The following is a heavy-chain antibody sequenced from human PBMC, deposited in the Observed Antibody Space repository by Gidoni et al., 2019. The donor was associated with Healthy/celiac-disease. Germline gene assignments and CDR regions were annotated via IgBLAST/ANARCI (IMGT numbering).Heavy chain of an antibody. J-gene: IGHJ3*02. CDR2: ISSSSSTI. Sequence: EVQLVESGGGLVPPGGSLRLSCAASGFTFSSYSMHWVRQAPGKGLEWVSYISSSSSTIYYADSVKGRFTISRDNAKNSLYLQMNSLRAEDTAVYYCARLLEWLSLGGAFDIWGQGTMVTVSS. CDR3: ARLLEWLSLGGAFDI. CDR1: GFTFSSYS. D-gene: IGHD3-3*01. V-gene: IGHV3-48*01.